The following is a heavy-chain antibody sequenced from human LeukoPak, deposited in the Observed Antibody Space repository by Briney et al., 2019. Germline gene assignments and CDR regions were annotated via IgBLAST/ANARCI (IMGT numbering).Heavy chain of an antibody. CDR1: GFTFSSYA. Sequence: GGSLRLSCAASGFTFSSYAMSWVRQAPGKGLQWVSATGGSGTTTYYADSVKGRFTISRDNSKNTLYVQMNSLRAEDTAIYYCAKGNWNSYPGWFDFRGQGTLVTVSS. V-gene: IGHV3-23*01. CDR2: TGGSGTTT. D-gene: IGHD1-1*01. CDR3: AKGNWNSYPGWFDF. J-gene: IGHJ5*01.